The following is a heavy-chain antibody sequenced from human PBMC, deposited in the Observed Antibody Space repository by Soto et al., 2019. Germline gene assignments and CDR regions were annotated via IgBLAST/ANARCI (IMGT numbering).Heavy chain of an antibody. Sequence: GGSLRLSCAASGFTFSSYAMSWVRQAPGKGLEWVSAISGSGGSTYYADSVKGRFTISRDNSKNTLYLQMNSLRAEGTAVYYCAKLVQWLVKYYFDYWGQGTLVTVSS. CDR2: ISGSGGST. CDR3: AKLVQWLVKYYFDY. J-gene: IGHJ4*02. V-gene: IGHV3-23*01. D-gene: IGHD6-19*01. CDR1: GFTFSSYA.